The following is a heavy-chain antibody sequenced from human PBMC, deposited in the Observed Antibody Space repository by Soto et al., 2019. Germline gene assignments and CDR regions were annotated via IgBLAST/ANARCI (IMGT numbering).Heavy chain of an antibody. Sequence: AETLSLTCTVSGGSISSYYWSWIRQPAGKGLEWIGRMYTSGSTNYNVSLKSRVTMSVDTSKNQFSLELTSVTAADTAVYYCARVRSSGWFDYWGQGTLVTVSS. CDR1: GGSISSYY. V-gene: IGHV4-4*07. CDR2: MYTSGST. D-gene: IGHD6-19*01. CDR3: ARVRSSGWFDY. J-gene: IGHJ4*02.